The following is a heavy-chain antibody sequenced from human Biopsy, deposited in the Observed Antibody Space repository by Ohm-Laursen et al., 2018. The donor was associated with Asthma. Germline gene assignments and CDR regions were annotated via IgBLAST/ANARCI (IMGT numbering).Heavy chain of an antibody. J-gene: IGHJ5*02. Sequence: GTLSLTCAVYGGSFSGYYWSWIRQPPGKGLEWIGEINHSGSNNYNPSLKSRATISVDTSKNQFSLKLSSVTAADTAVYYCARAGQCSSTSCYNPGWFDPWGQGTLVTVSS. CDR1: GGSFSGYY. CDR3: ARAGQCSSTSCYNPGWFDP. CDR2: INHSGSN. D-gene: IGHD2-2*01. V-gene: IGHV4-34*01.